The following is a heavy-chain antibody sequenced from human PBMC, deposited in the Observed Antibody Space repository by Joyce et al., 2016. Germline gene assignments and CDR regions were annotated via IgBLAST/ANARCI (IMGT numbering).Heavy chain of an antibody. Sequence: QGQLVESGGGVVQPGTSLRLSCGLSESLFRTAGMHWVRQVPGKGPEWVAAISFDGKNQYYADSVKGRFTVSRDVFKESHYLQMNGLRVEDTGVYYCARGAGLVVAGTGSYCDYWGQGVLVTVSS. CDR3: ARGAGLVVAGTGSYCDY. D-gene: IGHD6-19*01. V-gene: IGHV3-30*19. J-gene: IGHJ4*02. CDR2: ISFDGKNQ. CDR1: ESLFRTAG.